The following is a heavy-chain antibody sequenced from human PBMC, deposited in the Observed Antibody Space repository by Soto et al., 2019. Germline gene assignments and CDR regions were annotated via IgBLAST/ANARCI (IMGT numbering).Heavy chain of an antibody. J-gene: IGHJ4*02. V-gene: IGHV3-9*01. CDR1: VFTFDDNA. D-gene: IGHD5-18*01. Sequence: SLLVSCAFSVFTFDDNAMPWVRQAPEKGLEWVSGINWKSDIGYADSVKGRFTISRDNAENSLYLQMNSLRAEDTALYYCAKDLVRWIQLPDYWGQGTMVTVSS. CDR3: AKDLVRWIQLPDY. CDR2: INWKSDI.